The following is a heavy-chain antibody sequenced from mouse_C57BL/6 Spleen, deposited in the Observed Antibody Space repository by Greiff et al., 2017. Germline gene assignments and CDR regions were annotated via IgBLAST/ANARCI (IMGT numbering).Heavy chain of an antibody. CDR2: IWSGGST. CDR3: ARKGGYYFDY. CDR1: GFSLTSYG. Sequence: VQLQQSGPGLVQPSQSLSITCTVSGFSLTSYGVHWVRQSPGKGLEWLGVIWSGGSTDNNAAFISRLSISKDNSKSQVFFKMNSLQADDTAIYYCARKGGYYFDYWGQGTTLTVSS. J-gene: IGHJ2*01. V-gene: IGHV2-2*01.